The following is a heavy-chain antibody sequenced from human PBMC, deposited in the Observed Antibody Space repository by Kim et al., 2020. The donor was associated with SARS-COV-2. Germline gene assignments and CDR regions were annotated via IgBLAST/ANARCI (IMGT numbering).Heavy chain of an antibody. CDR2: ISGSGGRT. Sequence: GGSLRLSCAASGFTFNIFAMTWVRQAPGKGLEWVSAISGSGGRTDYADSVKGRFTMSRDNSKKTVYLQMDNLGAEDTALYYCAKEGAAAVPGNWLDSWGPGTLVTVSA. J-gene: IGHJ5*01. CDR3: AKEGAAAVPGNWLDS. V-gene: IGHV3-23*01. D-gene: IGHD3-10*02. CDR1: GFTFNIFA.